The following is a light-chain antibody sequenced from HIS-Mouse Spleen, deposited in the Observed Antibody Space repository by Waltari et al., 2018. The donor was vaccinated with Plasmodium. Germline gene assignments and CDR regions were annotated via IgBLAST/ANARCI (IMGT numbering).Light chain of an antibody. V-gene: IGKV3-15*01. CDR2: CAS. J-gene: IGKJ3*01. Sequence: IVMTPSPATLSVSPGERAALSCRASQSVSSNLAWYQQRPGQAPRLLIYCASTRATGIPDRFSGSGSGTEFTLTISSLQSEDFAVYYCQQYNNWSFTFGPGTKVDIK. CDR1: QSVSSN. CDR3: QQYNNWSFT.